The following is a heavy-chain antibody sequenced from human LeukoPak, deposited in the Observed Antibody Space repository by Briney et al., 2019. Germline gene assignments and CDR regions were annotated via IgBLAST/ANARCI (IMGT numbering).Heavy chain of an antibody. J-gene: IGHJ4*02. CDR3: ATDVGAD. CDR2: IKEDGSEK. Sequence: GGSLKLSCAASGLTFSSSWMTWVRQTPGKGLEWVANIKEDGSEKYYVDSVKGQFTISRDNAKNSLYLQMNSLRAEDTALYYCATDVGADWGQGTLVTVSS. V-gene: IGHV3-7*01. CDR1: GLTFSSSW.